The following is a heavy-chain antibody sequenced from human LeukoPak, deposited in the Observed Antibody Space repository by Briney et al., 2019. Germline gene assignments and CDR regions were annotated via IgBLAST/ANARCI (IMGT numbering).Heavy chain of an antibody. J-gene: IGHJ4*02. Sequence: ASVKVSCKASGYTFTGYYMHWVRQAPGQGLEWMGWINPNSGGTNYAQKFQGRVTMTRDASISTAYMELSRLRSDDTAVYYCATHSYDSSGYYAYFDYWGQGTPVTVSS. CDR1: GYTFTGYY. V-gene: IGHV1-2*02. CDR2: INPNSGGT. D-gene: IGHD3-22*01. CDR3: ATHSYDSSGYYAYFDY.